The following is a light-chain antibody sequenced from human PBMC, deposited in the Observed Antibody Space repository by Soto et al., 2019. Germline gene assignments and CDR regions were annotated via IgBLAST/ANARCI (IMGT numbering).Light chain of an antibody. Sequence: EIVVTQSPGTLSLAPAEKATLSSMASQRISGYLAWYQQRPGQAPRLLIYVASNRATGIPVRFSGSGSGTDYTLTITSLESEDFAVYYCKQRSNWPWTFGQGTKVDIK. CDR1: QRISGY. CDR3: KQRSNWPWT. V-gene: IGKV3-11*01. J-gene: IGKJ1*01. CDR2: VAS.